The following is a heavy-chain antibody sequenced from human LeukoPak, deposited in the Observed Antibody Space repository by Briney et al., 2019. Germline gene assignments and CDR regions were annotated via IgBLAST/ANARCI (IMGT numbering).Heavy chain of an antibody. J-gene: IGHJ6*02. CDR1: GGSFSGYY. Sequence: ETLSLTCAVYGGSFSGYYWSWIRQPPGKGLEWIGEINHSGSTNYNPSLKSRVTISVDTSKIQFSLKLSSVTAADTAVYYCARVFYYGMDVWGQGTTVTVSS. CDR3: ARVFYYGMDV. CDR2: INHSGST. V-gene: IGHV4-34*01.